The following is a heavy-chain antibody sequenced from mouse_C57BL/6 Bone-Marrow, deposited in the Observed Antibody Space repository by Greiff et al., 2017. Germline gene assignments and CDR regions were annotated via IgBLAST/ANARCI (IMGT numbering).Heavy chain of an antibody. V-gene: IGHV1-54*01. Sequence: VKLQESGAELVRPGTSVKVSCKASGYAFTNYLIEWVKQRPGQGLEWIGVINPGSGGTNYNEKFKGKATLTADKSSSTAYMQLSSLTSEDSAVYFCARDYGSSYEEYFDVWGTGTTVTVSS. D-gene: IGHD1-1*01. CDR3: ARDYGSSYEEYFDV. J-gene: IGHJ1*03. CDR2: INPGSGGT. CDR1: GYAFTNYL.